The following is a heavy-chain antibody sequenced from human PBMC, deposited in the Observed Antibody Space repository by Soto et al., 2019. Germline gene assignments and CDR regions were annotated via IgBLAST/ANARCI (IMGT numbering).Heavy chain of an antibody. CDR2: VDYSGGT. CDR3: ARGNDWKSSTFDI. CDR1: GGSLTDHY. D-gene: IGHD2-21*01. V-gene: IGHV4-59*11. Sequence: QVQLQESGPGLVKPSETLSLTCTVAGGSLTDHYWNWFRQSPGKGLHWIGDVDYSGGTNYNPSLKSRVTMSVDTSKNQFSLNLRSVTAADTAVYYCARGNDWKSSTFDIWGQGTMVSVSS. J-gene: IGHJ3*02.